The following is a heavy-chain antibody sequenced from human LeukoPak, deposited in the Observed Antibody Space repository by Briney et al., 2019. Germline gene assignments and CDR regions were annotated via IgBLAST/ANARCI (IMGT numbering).Heavy chain of an antibody. CDR2: IIPIFGTA. V-gene: IGHV1-69*13. CDR1: GGTFSSYA. J-gene: IGHJ3*02. CDR3: ARDPSIVGATLDAFDI. D-gene: IGHD1-26*01. Sequence: GASVKVSCKASGGTFSSYATSWVRQAPGQGLEWMGGIIPIFGTANYAQKFQGRVTITADESTSTAYMELSSLRSEDTAVYYCARDPSIVGATLDAFDIWGQGTMVTVSS.